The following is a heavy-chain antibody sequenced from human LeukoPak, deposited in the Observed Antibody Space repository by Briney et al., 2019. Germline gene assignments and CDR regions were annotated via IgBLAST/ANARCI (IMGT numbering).Heavy chain of an antibody. Sequence: QCGGSLRLSCAASGFTFDDYAMHWVRQAPGKGLEWVSGISWNSGSIGYADSVKGRFTISRDNAKNSLYLQMNSLRAEDTALYYCAKVHAVVVYYYDMDVWGQGTTVTVSS. CDR2: ISWNSGSI. CDR1: GFTFDDYA. V-gene: IGHV3-9*01. J-gene: IGHJ6*02. CDR3: AKVHAVVVYYYDMDV. D-gene: IGHD2-2*01.